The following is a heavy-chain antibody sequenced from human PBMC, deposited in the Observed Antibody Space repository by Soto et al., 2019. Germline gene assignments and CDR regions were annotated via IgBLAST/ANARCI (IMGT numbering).Heavy chain of an antibody. J-gene: IGHJ3*02. V-gene: IGHV3-9*01. Sequence: EVQLVESGGGLVQPGRSLRLSCAASGFTFDDYAMHWVRQAPGKGLEWVSGISWNSGSIGYADSVKGRFTISRDNAKNSLYLQMNSLRAEDTALYYCAKDICNGIGYCSSTSKGDAFDIWGQGTMVTVSS. CDR1: GFTFDDYA. CDR2: ISWNSGSI. CDR3: AKDICNGIGYCSSTSKGDAFDI. D-gene: IGHD2-2*01.